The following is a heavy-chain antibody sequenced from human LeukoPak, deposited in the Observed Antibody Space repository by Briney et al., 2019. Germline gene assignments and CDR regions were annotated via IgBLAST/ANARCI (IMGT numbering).Heavy chain of an antibody. CDR3: AKAGYCDGSTTCYSVDY. D-gene: IGHD2-15*01. V-gene: IGHV3-23*01. J-gene: IGHJ4*02. CDR1: GFTFSSHA. CDR2: ISGNGGSR. Sequence: PGGSLRLSCAPSGFTFSSHAMTRVRQAPGKGLGWLSSISGNGGSRNYADPVKGRSTISRDDSKSTLYLQMNSLRAKDTAIYYCAKAGYCDGSTTCYSVDYWGQGTLVTVSA.